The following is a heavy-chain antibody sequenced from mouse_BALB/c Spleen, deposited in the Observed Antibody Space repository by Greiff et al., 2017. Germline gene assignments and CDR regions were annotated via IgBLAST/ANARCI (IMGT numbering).Heavy chain of an antibody. CDR1: GFTFTDYY. V-gene: IGHV7-3*02. J-gene: IGHJ2*01. CDR3: ARDKPPFDY. Sequence: EVKLMESGGGLVQPGGSLRLSCATSGFTFTDYYMSWVRQPPGKALEWLGFIRNKANGYTTEYSASVKGRFTISRDNSQSILYLQMNTLRAEDSATYYCARDKPPFDYWGQGTTLTVSS. CDR2: IRNKANGYTT.